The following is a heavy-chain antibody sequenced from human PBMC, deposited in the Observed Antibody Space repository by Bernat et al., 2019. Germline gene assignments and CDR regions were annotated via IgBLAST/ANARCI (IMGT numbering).Heavy chain of an antibody. Sequence: QLQLQESGPGLVKPSETLSLTCIVSGGSISSRTYNWGWIRQPPGKGLEWIGIIYYSGSSYYNPSLKSRVTISVDTSKNQFSLKLSSVTAADTAVYYCATLYFYGSGTYSNFDYWGQGTLVTVSS. CDR1: GGSISSRTYN. V-gene: IGHV4-39*01. CDR2: IYYSGSS. CDR3: ATLYFYGSGTYSNFDY. J-gene: IGHJ4*02. D-gene: IGHD3-10*01.